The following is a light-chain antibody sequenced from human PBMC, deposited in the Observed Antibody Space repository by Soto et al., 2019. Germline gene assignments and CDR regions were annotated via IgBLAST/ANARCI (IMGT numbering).Light chain of an antibody. J-gene: IGKJ1*01. Sequence: DIQMTHSPSTLSASVLDIVTITCRSSQSISGRLAWYQQKPGTAPKLLIYEASNLESGVPSRFSGSGSGTEFTLTISSLQPDDFATYYCQQYYSDWTFGQGTKVDIK. CDR2: EAS. CDR3: QQYYSDWT. V-gene: IGKV1-5*01. CDR1: QSISGR.